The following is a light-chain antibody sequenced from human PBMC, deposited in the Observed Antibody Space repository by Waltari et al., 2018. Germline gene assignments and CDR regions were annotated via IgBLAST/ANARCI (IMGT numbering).Light chain of an antibody. CDR1: NSDVGGYNY. V-gene: IGLV2-23*02. CDR3: CSYAGTNSLV. Sequence: QSALTQPASVSGSPGQSIIISCPGTNSDVGGYNYVSWYQQRPGEVPKLLIYDVAKRPSVVADSFAGAKSGKTASLTISGLLPDDEAEYYCCSYAGTNSLVFGGGTRLTVL. CDR2: DVA. J-gene: IGLJ2*01.